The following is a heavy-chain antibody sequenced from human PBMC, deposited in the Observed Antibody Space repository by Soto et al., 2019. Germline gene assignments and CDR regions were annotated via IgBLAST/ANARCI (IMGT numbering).Heavy chain of an antibody. Sequence: QVQLVESGGGVVQPGRSLRLSCAASGFTFSTYAMHWVRQGPGKGLEWVAVILHDGSSKYYADSVKGRFTISRDNSKNTLYLQMNSLRPEDTAVYYCAKYDAGIAAVGTVDSWGQGTLVTVSS. V-gene: IGHV3-30-3*02. CDR3: AKYDAGIAAVGTVDS. CDR2: ILHDGSSK. J-gene: IGHJ4*02. CDR1: GFTFSTYA. D-gene: IGHD6-13*01.